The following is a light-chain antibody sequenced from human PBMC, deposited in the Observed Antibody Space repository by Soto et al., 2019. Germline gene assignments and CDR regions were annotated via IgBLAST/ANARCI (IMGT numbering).Light chain of an antibody. J-gene: IGKJ2*01. CDR3: QQYYSVPYT. CDR1: QSVLYSSNNKNY. Sequence: DIVMTQSPDSLAVSLGERATINCKSSQSVLYSSNNKNYLAWYQQKPGQPPNLLISWSSTRESGVPDRFSGSWSGADFTLTISSLQAEDVAVYYCQQYYSVPYTFGQGTKLEIK. V-gene: IGKV4-1*01. CDR2: WSS.